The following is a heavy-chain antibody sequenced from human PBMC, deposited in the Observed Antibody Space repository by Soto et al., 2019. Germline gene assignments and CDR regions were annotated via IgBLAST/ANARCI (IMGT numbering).Heavy chain of an antibody. D-gene: IGHD2-15*01. CDR3: ARGYCSGGSCYSLHGFDY. CDR2: ISSSSSYT. V-gene: IGHV3-11*06. Sequence: SLRLSCAASGFTFSDYYMSWIRQAPGKGLEWVSYISSSSSYTNYADSVKGRFTISRDNAKNSLYLQMNSLRAEDTAVYYCARGYCSGGSCYSLHGFDYWGQGTLVTVSS. J-gene: IGHJ4*02. CDR1: GFTFSDYY.